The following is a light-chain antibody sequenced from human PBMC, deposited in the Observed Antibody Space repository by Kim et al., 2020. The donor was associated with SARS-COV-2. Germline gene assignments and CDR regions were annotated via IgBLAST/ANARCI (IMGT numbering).Light chain of an antibody. CDR3: ATWDDSLYGRV. V-gene: IGLV1-44*01. CDR2: GAD. Sequence: GQRVHISCSGGSSSIGDIPVSWYQQLHGTAPKLIIYGADQRPPGVPHRFSGSKAGTSASLAISGLQSGDDGDYFCATWDDSLYGRVFGGGTQLTVL. J-gene: IGLJ3*02. CDR1: SSSIGDIP.